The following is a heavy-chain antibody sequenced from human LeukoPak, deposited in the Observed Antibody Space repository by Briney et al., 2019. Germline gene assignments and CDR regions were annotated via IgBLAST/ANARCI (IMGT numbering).Heavy chain of an antibody. Sequence: GGSLRLSCAASGFTFSNYAMNWVRQAPGEGLEWVSAMTGSGRNTYYADSVKGRFTISRDNSNNTLYLQMNSLRAEDTAVYYCATNYYDSSGYYPDFDYWGQGALVTVSS. D-gene: IGHD3-22*01. CDR1: GFTFSNYA. V-gene: IGHV3-23*01. CDR3: ATNYYDSSGYYPDFDY. CDR2: MTGSGRNT. J-gene: IGHJ4*02.